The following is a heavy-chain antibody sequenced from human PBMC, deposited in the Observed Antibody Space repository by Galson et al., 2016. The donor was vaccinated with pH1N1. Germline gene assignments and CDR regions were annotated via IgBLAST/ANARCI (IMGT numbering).Heavy chain of an antibody. J-gene: IGHJ6*02. CDR2: ISSHIGTA. D-gene: IGHD1-26*01. CDR1: GGIFNSYT. CDR3: AREGANYYGSYGMDV. Sequence: SVKVSCKASGGIFNSYTISWVRQAPGQGLEWMGRISSHIGTANYAHNFLGRVTITIDTSTGTAYMELDNLRSQDTAVYFCAREGANYYGSYGMDVWGQGTTVTVSS. V-gene: IGHV1-69*08.